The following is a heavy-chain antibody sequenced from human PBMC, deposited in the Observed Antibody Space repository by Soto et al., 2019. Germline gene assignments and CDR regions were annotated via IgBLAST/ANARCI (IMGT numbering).Heavy chain of an antibody. V-gene: IGHV1-8*01. J-gene: IGHJ5*01. CDR3: ARSDGYHFNWLDS. CDR2: MNPNRNNT. D-gene: IGHD2-21*01. Sequence: QVQLVQSGAEVKTPGASVKVSCKASGYTFASYDINWVRQAPGQGLEWMGWMNPNRNNTGYAQKFQGRLTMTRDIALSIAHMKLSSLRNEDTAVYYCARSDGYHFNWLDSWGQGTLVTVSA. CDR1: GYTFASYD.